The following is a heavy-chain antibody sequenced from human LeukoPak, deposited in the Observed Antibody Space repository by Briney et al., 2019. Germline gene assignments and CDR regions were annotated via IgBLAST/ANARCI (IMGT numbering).Heavy chain of an antibody. J-gene: IGHJ4*02. Sequence: GGSLRLSCAASRFTFSRYAMSWVRQAPGKGLEWLSAFSGSGGSTYYAASVKGRFTISRDNSKNTLYLQMNSLRAEDTAVYYCAKDPGAVDCSSTSCPHYWGQGTLVTVSS. D-gene: IGHD2-2*01. CDR1: RFTFSRYA. CDR3: AKDPGAVDCSSTSCPHY. CDR2: FSGSGGST. V-gene: IGHV3-23*01.